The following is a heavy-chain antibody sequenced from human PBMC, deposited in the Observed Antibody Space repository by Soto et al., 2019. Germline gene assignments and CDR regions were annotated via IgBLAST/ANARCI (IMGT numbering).Heavy chain of an antibody. J-gene: IGHJ6*02. D-gene: IGHD1-26*01. CDR2: IFIGGNT. V-gene: IGHV4-39*01. Sequence: PSETLSLTCTVSGGSISSSTYYWGWMRQPPGKGLEWIASIFIGGNTYYNPSLKSRVTISVDTSKNQFSLKLSSVTAADTAVYYCARGWWEREGYVMDVWGQGTTVTVSS. CDR3: ARGWWEREGYVMDV. CDR1: GGSISSSTYY.